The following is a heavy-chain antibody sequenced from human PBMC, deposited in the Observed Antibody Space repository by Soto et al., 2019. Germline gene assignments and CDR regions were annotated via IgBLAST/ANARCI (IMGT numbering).Heavy chain of an antibody. J-gene: IGHJ4*02. CDR2: IIPIFGTI. CDR1: GGTFSRYA. D-gene: IGHD4-4*01. CDR3: ARPRTVAATKGYDY. Sequence: QVQLVQSGAEVKKVGSSVKVSCKASGGTFSRYAIAWVRQAPGHGLEWMGQIIPIFGTISHAQNFQGRITITADESTSTAYMELSSLRSDDTAVYYCARPRTVAATKGYDYWGQGTLVTVSS. V-gene: IGHV1-69*01.